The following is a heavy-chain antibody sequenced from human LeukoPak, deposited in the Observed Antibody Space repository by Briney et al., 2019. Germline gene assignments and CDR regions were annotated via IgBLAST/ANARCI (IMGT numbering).Heavy chain of an antibody. CDR2: ISSNGGST. CDR3: WTYYYDSSGYYQDFDY. CDR1: GFTFSSYA. D-gene: IGHD3-22*01. V-gene: IGHV3-64*01. Sequence: GGSLRLSCAASGFTFSSYAMHWVRQAPGKGLEYVSAISSNGGSTYYANSVKGRFTISRDNSKNTLYLQMGSLRAEDMAVYYCWTYYYDSSGYYQDFDYWGQGTLVSVSS. J-gene: IGHJ4*02.